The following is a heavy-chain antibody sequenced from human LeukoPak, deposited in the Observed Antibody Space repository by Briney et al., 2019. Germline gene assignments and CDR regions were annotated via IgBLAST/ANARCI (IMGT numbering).Heavy chain of an antibody. CDR3: ARDRGYSYGFGG. Sequence: GGSPHLSGAASGFTFSDYYMSGIRRAPGKGQEGVSYISSSSSYTNYADSVKGRFTISRDNAKNSLYLQMNSLRAEDTAVYYCARDRGYSYGFGGWGQGTLVTVSS. J-gene: IGHJ4*02. CDR2: ISSSSSYT. CDR1: GFTFSDYY. V-gene: IGHV3-11*06. D-gene: IGHD5-18*01.